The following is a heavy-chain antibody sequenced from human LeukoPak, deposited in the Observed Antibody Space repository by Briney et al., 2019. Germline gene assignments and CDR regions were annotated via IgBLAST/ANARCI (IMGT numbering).Heavy chain of an antibody. CDR3: ARLSGYYYHYMDV. V-gene: IGHV4-39*07. Sequence: SETLSLTCTVSGGSISSSSYYWGWIRQPPGKGLEWIGSLCYSGSTYYKSSLKSRVTISGDTSKNQFSLKLSSVTAADTAVYYCARLSGYYYHYMDVWGKGTTVTVSS. J-gene: IGHJ6*03. CDR2: LCYSGST. D-gene: IGHD1-14*01. CDR1: GGSISSSSYY.